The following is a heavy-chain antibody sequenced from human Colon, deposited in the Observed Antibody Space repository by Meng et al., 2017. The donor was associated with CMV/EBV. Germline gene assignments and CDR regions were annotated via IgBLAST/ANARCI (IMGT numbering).Heavy chain of an antibody. Sequence: SETLSLTCTVSGGSISSSSYYWGWIRQPPGKGLEWIGSIYYSGSTYYNPSLESRVTISLDTSKNQFSLKLTSVTAADTAVYYCAREFLVRGPDAFDIWGQGTMVTVSS. V-gene: IGHV4-39*07. CDR3: AREFLVRGPDAFDI. CDR1: GGSISSSSYY. J-gene: IGHJ3*02. D-gene: IGHD3-10*01. CDR2: IYYSGST.